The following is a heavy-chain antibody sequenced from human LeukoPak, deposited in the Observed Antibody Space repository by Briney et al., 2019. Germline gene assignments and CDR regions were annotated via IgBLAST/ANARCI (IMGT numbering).Heavy chain of an antibody. V-gene: IGHV3-21*01. J-gene: IGHJ3*02. D-gene: IGHD6-19*01. CDR3: ARLVVAVAGTVSGAFDI. Sequence: GGSLRLSCAASGFTFSSYSMNWVRQAPGKGLEWASSISSSSSYIYYADSVKGRFTISRDNAKNSLYLQMNSLRAEDTAVYYCARLVVAVAGTVSGAFDIWGQGTMVTVSS. CDR2: ISSSSSYI. CDR1: GFTFSSYS.